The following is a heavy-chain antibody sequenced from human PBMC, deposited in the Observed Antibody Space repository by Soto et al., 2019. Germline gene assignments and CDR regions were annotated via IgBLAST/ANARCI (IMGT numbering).Heavy chain of an antibody. CDR1: GYSFTSLG. D-gene: IGHD1-26*01. J-gene: IGHJ4*02. V-gene: IGHV1-8*01. CDR2: MQPSTGGT. CDR3: ARGVSAGVDY. Sequence: ASVKVSCTASGYSFTSLGIKWVRQTAGQGLEWMGWMQPSTGGTGYAQKFQGRVTMTRDTSINTAYMELTTLTADDTAFYYCARGVSAGVDYWGQGTLVTVSS.